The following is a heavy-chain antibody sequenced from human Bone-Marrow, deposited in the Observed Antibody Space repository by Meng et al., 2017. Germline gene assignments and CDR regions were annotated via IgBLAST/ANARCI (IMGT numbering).Heavy chain of an antibody. Sequence: QEQLQQWGAGRLKPSETLSLTCAVYGGSFSGYYWSWIRQPPGKGLEWIGEINHSGSTNYNPSLKSRVTISVDTSKNQFSLKLSSVTAADTAVYYCARGGYCSGGSCNWGQGTLVTVSS. CDR1: GGSFSGYY. J-gene: IGHJ4*02. D-gene: IGHD2-15*01. CDR3: ARGGYCSGGSCN. CDR2: INHSGST. V-gene: IGHV4-34*01.